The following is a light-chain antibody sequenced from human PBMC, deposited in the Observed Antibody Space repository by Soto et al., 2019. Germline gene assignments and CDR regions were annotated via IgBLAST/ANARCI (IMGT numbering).Light chain of an antibody. CDR1: QIGSCHY. Sequence: ELVLTQSPGTLSLSPGVSAALSCKASQIGSCHYLSWYQPKSGQAPRLLIYATSTRAPGIPDRFIGRGSATDLSLIITTLEPGDSAVYCCQQYYYPQWTFGRGTKGKI. V-gene: IGKV3-20*01. J-gene: IGKJ1*01. CDR3: QQYYYPQWT. CDR2: ATS.